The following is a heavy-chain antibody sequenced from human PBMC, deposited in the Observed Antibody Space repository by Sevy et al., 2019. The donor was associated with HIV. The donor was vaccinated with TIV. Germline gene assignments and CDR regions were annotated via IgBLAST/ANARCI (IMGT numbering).Heavy chain of an antibody. CDR3: VREGLGGFSYSLDC. CDR2: ISRSGSTI. Sequence: GGSLRLSCAASGFTFSDYEMTWVRQAPGKGLEWISFISRSGSTIYYADSVKGRFTISRDNAKHSLYLQMNSLRAEDTAVYYCVREGLGGFSYSLDCWGQGTLVTVSS. V-gene: IGHV3-48*03. D-gene: IGHD5-18*01. J-gene: IGHJ4*02. CDR1: GFTFSDYE.